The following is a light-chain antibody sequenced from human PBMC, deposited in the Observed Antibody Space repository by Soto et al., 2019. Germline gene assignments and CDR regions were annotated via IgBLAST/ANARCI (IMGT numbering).Light chain of an antibody. CDR3: QQFGSSAWT. J-gene: IGKJ1*01. CDR1: QSVSSY. CDR2: GAS. Sequence: LPQSPSTVPCSQRERASLPCTTSQSVSSYLAWYQQKPGQTPRLLIQGASSRATGIPDRFSGSGSGTDFTLTISRLEPEDSAVYYCQQFGSSAWTFGQGTKVDIK. V-gene: IGKV3-20*01.